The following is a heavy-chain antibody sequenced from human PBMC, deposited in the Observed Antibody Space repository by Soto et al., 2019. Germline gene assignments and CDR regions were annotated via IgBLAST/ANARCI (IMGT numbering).Heavy chain of an antibody. CDR3: ARRGYSSSSP. CDR1: GGSFSGYY. CDR2: INHSGST. Sequence: QVQLQQWGAGLLKPSETLSLTCAVYGGSFSGYYWSWIRQPPGKGLEWIGEINHSGSTNYNPSLKSRVTISVDTSKNQFSLKLSSVTAADTVVYYCARRGYSSSSPWGQGTLVTVSS. D-gene: IGHD6-6*01. J-gene: IGHJ5*02. V-gene: IGHV4-34*01.